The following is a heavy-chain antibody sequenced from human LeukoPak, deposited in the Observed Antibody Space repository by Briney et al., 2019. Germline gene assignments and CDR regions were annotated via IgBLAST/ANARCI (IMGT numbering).Heavy chain of an antibody. Sequence: PGGSLRLSCAASGFTFSSYWMHWVRQAPGKGLVWVSRINSDGSSTSYADSVKGRLTISRDNAKNTLYLQMNSLRAEDTAVYYCARDYGDYSRYYFDYWGQGTLVTVSS. CDR3: ARDYGDYSRYYFDY. D-gene: IGHD4-17*01. J-gene: IGHJ4*02. V-gene: IGHV3-74*01. CDR1: GFTFSSYW. CDR2: INSDGSST.